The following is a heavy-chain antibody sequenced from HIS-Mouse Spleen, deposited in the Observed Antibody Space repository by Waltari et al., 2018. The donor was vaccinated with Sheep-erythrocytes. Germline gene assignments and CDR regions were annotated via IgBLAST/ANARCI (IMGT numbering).Heavy chain of an antibody. CDR2: ISSSSSYI. Sequence: EVQLVESGGGLVKPGGSLRLSCAASGFTFSSYSMNWVRQAPGKGLEWVSSISSSSSYISYADSVKGRFTISRDNAKNSLYLQMNSLRAEDTAVYYCARVASGATFDYWGQGTLVTVSS. D-gene: IGHD1-26*01. CDR1: GFTFSSYS. V-gene: IGHV3-21*01. J-gene: IGHJ4*02. CDR3: ARVASGATFDY.